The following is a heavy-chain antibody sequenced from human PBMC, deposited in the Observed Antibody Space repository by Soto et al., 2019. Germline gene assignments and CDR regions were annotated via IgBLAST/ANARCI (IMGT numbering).Heavy chain of an antibody. V-gene: IGHV1-69*13. CDR2: VIPIFGTA. Sequence: GASVKVSCKASGGTFSSYAISWVRQAPGQGLEWMGGVIPIFGTANYAQKFQGRVTITADESTSTAYMELSSLRSEDTAVYYCARTKQLAGGVESYWFDPWGQGTLVTVS. D-gene: IGHD6-6*01. CDR1: GGTFSSYA. CDR3: ARTKQLAGGVESYWFDP. J-gene: IGHJ5*02.